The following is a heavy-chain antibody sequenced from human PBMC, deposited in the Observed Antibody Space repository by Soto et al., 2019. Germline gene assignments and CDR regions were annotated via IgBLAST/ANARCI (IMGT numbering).Heavy chain of an antibody. CDR1: GGSISSGGYY. J-gene: IGHJ1*01. D-gene: IGHD6-13*01. CDR3: ARGRLDLAAAGTPGGYFQH. V-gene: IGHV4-31*03. Sequence: SETLSLTCTVSGGSISSGGYYWSWIRQHPGKGLEWIGYIYYSGSTYYNPSLKSRVTISVDTSKNQFSLKLSSVTAADTALYYCARGRLDLAAAGTPGGYFQHWGQGTLVTVSS. CDR2: IYYSGST.